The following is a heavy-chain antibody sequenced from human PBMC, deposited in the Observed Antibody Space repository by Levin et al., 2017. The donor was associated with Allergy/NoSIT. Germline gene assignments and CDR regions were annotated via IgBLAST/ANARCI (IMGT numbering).Heavy chain of an antibody. J-gene: IGHJ4*02. CDR2: ISSSGSTI. D-gene: IGHD5-24*01. V-gene: IGHV3-11*01. Sequence: PGASVKVSCAASGFTFSDYYMSWIRQAPGKGLEWVSYISSSGSTIYYADSVKGRFTISRDNAKNSLYLQMNSLRAEDTAVYYCARLGMWEGWMATLDYWGQGTLVTVSS. CDR1: GFTFSDYY. CDR3: ARLGMWEGWMATLDY.